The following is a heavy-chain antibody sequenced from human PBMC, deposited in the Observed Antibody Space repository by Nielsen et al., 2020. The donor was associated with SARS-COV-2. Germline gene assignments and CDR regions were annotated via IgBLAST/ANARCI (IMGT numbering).Heavy chain of an antibody. CDR1: GFTFSSYG. CDR2: IWYDGSNK. J-gene: IGHJ4*02. Sequence: GGSLRLSCAASGFTFSSYGMHWVRQAPGKGLEWVAVIWYDGSNKYYADSVKGRFTISRDNSKNTLYLQMNSLRAEDTAVYYCAKTYSGSYRDYFDYWGQGTLVTVSS. D-gene: IGHD1-26*01. V-gene: IGHV3-30*02. CDR3: AKTYSGSYRDYFDY.